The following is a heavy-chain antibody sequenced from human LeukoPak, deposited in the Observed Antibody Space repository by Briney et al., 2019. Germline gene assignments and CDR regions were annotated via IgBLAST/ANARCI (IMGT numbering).Heavy chain of an antibody. CDR2: IYPGDSDT. CDR1: GYSFTNYW. Sequence: GESLKISCKGSGYSFTNYWIGWVRQMPGKGLEWMGIIYPGDSDTRYIPSFQGQVTISAGKSISSAYLQWSSLKASDTALYYCARGGIAVAGTSFGMDVWGQGTTVTVSS. D-gene: IGHD6-19*01. V-gene: IGHV5-51*01. CDR3: ARGGIAVAGTSFGMDV. J-gene: IGHJ6*02.